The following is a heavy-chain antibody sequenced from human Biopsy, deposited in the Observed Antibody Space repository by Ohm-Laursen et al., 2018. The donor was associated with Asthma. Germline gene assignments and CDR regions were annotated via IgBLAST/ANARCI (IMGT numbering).Heavy chain of an antibody. CDR3: AKDRFDNSVTSKYYYYGIDV. J-gene: IGHJ6*02. CDR2: INWNGGST. Sequence: SLRLSCAASGFTFDDYGMSWVRQAPGKGLDWVSGINWNGGSTGYAGSVRGRFTISRDNVRNRLHLQMSSLRPDDSAAYHCAKDRFDNSVTSKYYYYGIDVWGQGTTVTVSS. CDR1: GFTFDDYG. D-gene: IGHD3-16*01. V-gene: IGHV3-20*01.